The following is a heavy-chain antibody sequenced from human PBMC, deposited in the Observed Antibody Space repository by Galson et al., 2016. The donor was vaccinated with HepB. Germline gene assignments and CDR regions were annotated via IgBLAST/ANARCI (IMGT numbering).Heavy chain of an antibody. D-gene: IGHD3-10*01. CDR3: ARNMYGAATNYIGDVFDI. CDR2: IDSDGITT. Sequence: SLRLSCAASGFTLAGNGMYWVRQAPGKGLVWVSRIDSDGITTAYADSVKGRFTISRDNAKNTLYLQMNSLRAEDTAMYYCARNMYGAATNYIGDVFDIWGQGTMVTVSS. CDR1: GFTLAGNG. J-gene: IGHJ3*02. V-gene: IGHV3-74*01.